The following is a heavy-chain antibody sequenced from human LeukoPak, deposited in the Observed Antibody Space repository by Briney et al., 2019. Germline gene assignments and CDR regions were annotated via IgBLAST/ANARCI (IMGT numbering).Heavy chain of an antibody. J-gene: IGHJ4*02. CDR2: ISSSSSYI. CDR3: ATEATVLTDY. D-gene: IGHD1-14*01. CDR1: GFTFSSYS. Sequence: GGSLRLSCAASGFTFSSYSMSWVRQAPGEGLEWVSSISSSSSYIYYADSVKGRFTISRDNAKNSLYLQMNSLRVEDTAVYYCATEATVLTDYWGRGTLVTVSS. V-gene: IGHV3-21*01.